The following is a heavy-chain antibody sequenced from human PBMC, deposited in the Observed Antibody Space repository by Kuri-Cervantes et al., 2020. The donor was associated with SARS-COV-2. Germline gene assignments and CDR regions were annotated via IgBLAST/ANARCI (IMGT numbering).Heavy chain of an antibody. CDR3: ARDRRYDFWSGYSANDAFDI. CDR1: GGTFSSYA. Sequence: ASVKVSCKASGGTFSSYAISWVRQAPGQGLEWMGWINPNSGGTNYAQKFQGWVTMTRDTSISTAYMELSRLRSDDTAVYYCARDRRYDFWSGYSANDAFDIWGQGTMVTVSS. V-gene: IGHV1-2*04. CDR2: INPNSGGT. D-gene: IGHD3-3*01. J-gene: IGHJ3*02.